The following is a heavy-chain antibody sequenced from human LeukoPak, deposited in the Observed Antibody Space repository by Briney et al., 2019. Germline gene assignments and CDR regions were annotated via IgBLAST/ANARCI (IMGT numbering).Heavy chain of an antibody. CDR3: AGGGQGVVVVAATLALDY. CDR2: INHSGST. Sequence: SETLSLTCAVYGGSFSGYYWSWIRQPPGKGLEWIGEINHSGSTNYSPSLKSRFTISVDTSKNQFSLKLSSVTAADTAVYYCAGGGQGVVVVAATLALDYWGQGTLVTVSS. CDR1: GGSFSGYY. V-gene: IGHV4-34*01. J-gene: IGHJ4*02. D-gene: IGHD2-15*01.